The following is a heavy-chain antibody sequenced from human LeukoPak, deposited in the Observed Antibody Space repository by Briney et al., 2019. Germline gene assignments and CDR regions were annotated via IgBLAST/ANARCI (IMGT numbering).Heavy chain of an antibody. D-gene: IGHD6-19*01. CDR1: GFTFSNSG. CDR2: IRYDGSKQ. V-gene: IGHV3-30*02. CDR3: AKDGYSSGWTFDY. Sequence: GGSLRLSCAASGFTFSNSGMHWVRQAPGKGLEWVAFIRYDGSKQYYADSVKGRFTISRDTSKNTLYLQIDSLRTEDTAVYYCAKDGYSSGWTFDYWGQGTLVTVSS. J-gene: IGHJ4*02.